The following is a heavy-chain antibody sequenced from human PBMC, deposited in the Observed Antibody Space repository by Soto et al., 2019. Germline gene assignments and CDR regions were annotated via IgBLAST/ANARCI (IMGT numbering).Heavy chain of an antibody. Sequence: GGTLRLSXVASRFTFRNYAIKWGRQAPGKGLEWVALISSDGNNKYYGSSGKGRFNVSRDNSKNTLALQMNSLPTEDTAVYYCARDDGPLHYWGQGSLVTVAS. V-gene: IGHV3-30-3*01. CDR3: ARDDGPLHY. CDR1: RFTFRNYA. CDR2: ISSDGNNK. J-gene: IGHJ4*02. D-gene: IGHD2-8*01.